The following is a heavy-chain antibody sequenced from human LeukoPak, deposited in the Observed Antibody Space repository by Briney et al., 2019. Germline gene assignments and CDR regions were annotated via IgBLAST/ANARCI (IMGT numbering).Heavy chain of an antibody. D-gene: IGHD1-26*01. V-gene: IGHV3-30*01. J-gene: IGHJ4*02. CDR2: ASSDEMTT. CDR3: ARERQLGATPFDY. CDR1: GFTFTDHS. Sequence: PGGSLRLSCVASGFTFTDHSMHWVRQPPGKGLEWVAVASSDEMTTFYGDSVKGRFTISRDNSKDTVYLQINSLRDEDTAVYYCARERQLGATPFDYWGQGSQVAVSS.